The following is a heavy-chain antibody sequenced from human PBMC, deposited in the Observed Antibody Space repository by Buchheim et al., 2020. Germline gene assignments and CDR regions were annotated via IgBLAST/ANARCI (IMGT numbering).Heavy chain of an antibody. J-gene: IGHJ6*03. CDR3: AKDLATVTPYYMDV. V-gene: IGHV3-30*18. CDR2: ISYDGGNK. CDR1: GFTFSSQA. Sequence: VQVLEAGGGLVQPGESLRLSCAASGFTFSSQAMHWVRQAPGKGLEWVAVISYDGGNKYYADSVKGRFTISRDNYKYTLYLQMNSLRAEDTAVYYCAKDLATVTPYYMDVWGKGTT. D-gene: IGHD4-11*01.